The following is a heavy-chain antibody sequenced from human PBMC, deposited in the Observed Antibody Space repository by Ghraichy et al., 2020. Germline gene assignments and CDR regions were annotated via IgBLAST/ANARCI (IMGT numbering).Heavy chain of an antibody. Sequence: GESLNISCKGSGYSFTYYWIGWVRQMPGKGLEWMGITYPGDSDTRYSPSFQGQVTMSADKSISTAYLQWSSLKASDTAIYYCARLGQLGTLDFWGQGTLVTVSS. D-gene: IGHD2-2*01. CDR1: GYSFTYYW. J-gene: IGHJ4*02. V-gene: IGHV5-51*01. CDR2: TYPGDSDT. CDR3: ARLGQLGTLDF.